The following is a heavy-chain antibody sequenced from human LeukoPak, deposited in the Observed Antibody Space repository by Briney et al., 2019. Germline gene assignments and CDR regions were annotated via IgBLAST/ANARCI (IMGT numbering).Heavy chain of an antibody. V-gene: IGHV3-33*01. CDR1: GFTFCIYG. CDR3: ARAVGPFDY. D-gene: IGHD2-15*01. Sequence: GRSLRLSCEASGFTFCIYGMHWVRQAPGKGLEWVAVIWNDGSNKYYADSVKGRFTISRDNSMNTLYLQMNSLRTEDMAVYYCARAVGPFDYWGQGTLVTVSS. CDR2: IWNDGSNK. J-gene: IGHJ4*02.